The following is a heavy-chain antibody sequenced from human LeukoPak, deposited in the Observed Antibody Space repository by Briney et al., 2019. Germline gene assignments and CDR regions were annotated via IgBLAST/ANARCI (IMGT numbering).Heavy chain of an antibody. CDR2: IYPGDSDT. J-gene: IGHJ4*02. CDR1: GYTFTSSW. V-gene: IGHV5-51*01. D-gene: IGHD2-2*01. Sequence: GESLKISCKGFGYTFTSSWIGWVRQMPGKGLEWMGIIYPGDSDTRYSPSFQGQVTISADKSISTAYLQWSSLKASDTAMYYCARTKTYCSRTSCAPFDYWGQGTLVTVSS. CDR3: ARTKTYCSRTSCAPFDY.